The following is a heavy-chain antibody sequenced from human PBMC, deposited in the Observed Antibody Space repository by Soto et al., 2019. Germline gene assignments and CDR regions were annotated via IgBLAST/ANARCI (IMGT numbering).Heavy chain of an antibody. CDR1: GFTFSNYA. CDR3: AKGIYWSGDRCSYYYYYYMDV. Sequence: EVQVLESGGGLVQPGGSLRLSCAASGFTFSNYAMSWVRQAPGKGLEWVSSISGSGGSTYYADSVKGRFTNSTDSSKNKLYLQMNSLRAEDTAVYYCAKGIYWSGDRCSYYYYYYMDVWGKGTTVTVSS. D-gene: IGHD2-15*01. CDR2: ISGSGGST. J-gene: IGHJ6*03. V-gene: IGHV3-23*01.